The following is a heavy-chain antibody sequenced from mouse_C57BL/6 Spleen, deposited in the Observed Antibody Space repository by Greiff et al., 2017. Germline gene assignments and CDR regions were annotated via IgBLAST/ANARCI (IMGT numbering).Heavy chain of an antibody. CDR3: ARDCGGSYEYFDV. CDR2: ISDGGSYT. CDR1: GFTFSSYA. Sequence: EVKLVESGAGLVKPGGSLKLSCAASGFTFSSYAMSWVRQTPEKRLEWVATISDGGSYTYYPDNVKGRFTISRDNAKNNLYLQMRHLTSEDTDMYYGARDCGGSYEYFDVWGTGTTVTVSS. J-gene: IGHJ1*03. D-gene: IGHD1-1*02. V-gene: IGHV5-4*01.